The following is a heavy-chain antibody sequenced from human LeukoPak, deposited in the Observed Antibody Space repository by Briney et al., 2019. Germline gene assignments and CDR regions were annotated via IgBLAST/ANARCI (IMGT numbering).Heavy chain of an antibody. D-gene: IGHD6-13*01. CDR1: GFTFSNY. Sequence: PGGSLRLSCAASGFTFSNYMSWVRQAPGKGLEWVSVIYSGGTTKYADSVKGRFTISRDNSKNTLNLQMNSLRAEDTAVYYCASLYSSSWYVDYWGQGTLVTVSS. J-gene: IGHJ4*02. V-gene: IGHV3-53*01. CDR3: ASLYSSSWYVDY. CDR2: IYSGGTT.